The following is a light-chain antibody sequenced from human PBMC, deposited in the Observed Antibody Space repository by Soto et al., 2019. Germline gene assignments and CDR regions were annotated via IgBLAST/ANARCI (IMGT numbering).Light chain of an antibody. CDR3: QQYNNWPPIT. J-gene: IGKJ5*01. CDR1: VSVSGK. Sequence: IEMSHSPATLSVPPEERTTLSCRASVSVSGKLAWYQQKPGQAPRVLIYGASTRATGVPARFSGSGSGAEFTLTISSLQYEDFAVYYCQQYNNWPPITFGQGTRLEI. V-gene: IGKV3-15*01. CDR2: GAS.